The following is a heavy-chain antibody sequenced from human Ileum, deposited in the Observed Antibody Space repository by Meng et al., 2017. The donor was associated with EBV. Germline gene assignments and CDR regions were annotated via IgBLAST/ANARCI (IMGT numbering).Heavy chain of an antibody. Sequence: QVQLHQWGGGLLKPSGTLSLTCAVYGGSFTDYYWTWNRQPPGKGLEWIGEINPSEGTNYNPSLKSRVTISVDTSKNQFSLKMNSLTAADTAIYYCARRGSYGGGCDYWGQGTLVTVSS. CDR1: GGSFTDYY. V-gene: IGHV4-34*01. CDR2: INPSEGT. J-gene: IGHJ4*02. D-gene: IGHD1-26*01. CDR3: ARRGSYGGGCDY.